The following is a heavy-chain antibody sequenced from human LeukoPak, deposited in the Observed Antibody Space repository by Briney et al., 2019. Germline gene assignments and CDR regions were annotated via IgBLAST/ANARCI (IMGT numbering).Heavy chain of an antibody. J-gene: IGHJ4*02. CDR2: IKSKAHGGTA. V-gene: IGHV3-15*01. Sequence: GGSLRLSCAASGFTFSSYAMSWVRQAPGKGLEWVGRIKSKAHGGTADYVASVEGRFIISRNDSEDTMYLQINSLRIEDTGVYYCTTDKDFWGGYQDFWGQGVLVSVSS. D-gene: IGHD3-3*01. CDR1: GFTFSSYA. CDR3: TTDKDFWGGYQDF.